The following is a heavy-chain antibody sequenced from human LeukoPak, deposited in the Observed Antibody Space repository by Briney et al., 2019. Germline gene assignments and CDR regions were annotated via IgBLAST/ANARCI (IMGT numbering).Heavy chain of an antibody. D-gene: IGHD1-26*01. CDR3: ARGFGWSGSYLKH. V-gene: IGHV4-61*05. CDR1: GGSISSSSYY. CDR2: IYYTGST. Sequence: SETLSLTCTVSGGSISSSSYYWGWIRQPPGKGLEWIGYIYYTGSTKYSPSLKSRLAVSVDTSKNQFSLKLSSVTAADTAVYYCARGFGWSGSYLKHWGQGTLVTVSS. J-gene: IGHJ1*01.